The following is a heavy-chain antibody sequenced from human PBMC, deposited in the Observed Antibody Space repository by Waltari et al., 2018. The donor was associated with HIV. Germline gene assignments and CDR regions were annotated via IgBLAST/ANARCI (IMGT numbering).Heavy chain of an antibody. CDR3: SRDTFGEYDY. J-gene: IGHJ4*02. V-gene: IGHV3-74*01. D-gene: IGHD3-10*01. CDR1: GLSVSSYW. Sequence: EVQLVQSGGGLIKPGGSLRLSCAAPGLSVSSYWMHWVRQTPGKGLVWVSRINIDGSRIDYADSVRGRFTISRDSAKNTLSLQMNSLTEEDTAVYYCSRDTFGEYDYWGQGTLVTVSS. CDR2: INIDGSRI.